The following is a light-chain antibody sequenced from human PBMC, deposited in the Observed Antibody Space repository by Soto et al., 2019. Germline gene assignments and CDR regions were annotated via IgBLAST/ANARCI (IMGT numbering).Light chain of an antibody. CDR3: TSYAGGNNV. Sequence: QSALTQPPSASGSPGQSVTISCTGTSTDVGGYDYVSWYQQHPGKVPKLMIYEVNKRPSGVPDRFSGSKSGNTASLTVYGLQPEDEADYYCTSYAGGNNVFGTGTKVTVL. CDR2: EVN. J-gene: IGLJ1*01. V-gene: IGLV2-8*01. CDR1: STDVGGYDY.